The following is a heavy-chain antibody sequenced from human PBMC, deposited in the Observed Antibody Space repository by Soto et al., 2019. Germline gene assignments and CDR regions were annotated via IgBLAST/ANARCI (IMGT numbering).Heavy chain of an antibody. V-gene: IGHV4-34*01. CDR3: ARDPSSDYGDSKEPSGFDY. CDR2: INHSGST. Sequence: PSETLSLTCAVYGGSFSCYYWSWIRQPPGKGLEWIGEINHSGSTNYNPSLKSRVTISVDTSKNQFSLKLSSVTAADTAVYYCARDPSSDYGDSKEPSGFDYWGQGTLVTVSS. D-gene: IGHD4-17*01. J-gene: IGHJ4*02. CDR1: GGSFSCYY.